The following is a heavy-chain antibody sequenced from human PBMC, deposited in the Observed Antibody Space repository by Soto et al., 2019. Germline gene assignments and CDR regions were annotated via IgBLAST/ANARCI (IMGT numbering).Heavy chain of an antibody. CDR2: ISAYNGNR. V-gene: IGHV1-18*01. CDR3: ARDRLRGYDSSGFYS. D-gene: IGHD3-22*01. Sequence: ASVEVSWKACGYTFASYGSSWVRQAPGQGLEWMGWISAYNGNRNFAQKFEDRVTMTTATSTNTVFLELRSLKSDDTAIYYCARDRLRGYDSSGFYSWGQGTMVTVSS. CDR1: GYTFASYG. J-gene: IGHJ4*02.